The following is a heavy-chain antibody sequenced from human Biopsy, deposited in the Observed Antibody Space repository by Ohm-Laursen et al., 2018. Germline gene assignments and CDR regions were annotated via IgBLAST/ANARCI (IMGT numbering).Heavy chain of an antibody. J-gene: IGHJ6*02. CDR3: VRGVDYYDPYHYYALDV. CDR1: GESFNGYY. D-gene: IGHD3-22*01. Sequence: SDTLSLTWAVYGESFNGYYWSWIRQTPGKGLEWIGEINHSGRTNYNPSLKSRVTISVDTSKYQFSLKVRSVTAADTAVYYCVRGVDYYDPYHYYALDVWGQGTTVTVSS. CDR2: INHSGRT. V-gene: IGHV4-34*01.